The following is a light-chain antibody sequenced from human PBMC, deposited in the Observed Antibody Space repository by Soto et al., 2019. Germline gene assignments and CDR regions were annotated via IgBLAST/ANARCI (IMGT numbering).Light chain of an antibody. Sequence: EIGLTQSPATLSLSPGERATLSCRASQGVSSYLAWYQQKPGQAPRLLIYDASNRATGIPARFSGSGSGTDFTLTISSLEPEDFALYYCHQYGDSPVTFGQGTRLEIK. J-gene: IGKJ5*01. V-gene: IGKV3-11*01. CDR1: QGVSSY. CDR3: HQYGDSPVT. CDR2: DAS.